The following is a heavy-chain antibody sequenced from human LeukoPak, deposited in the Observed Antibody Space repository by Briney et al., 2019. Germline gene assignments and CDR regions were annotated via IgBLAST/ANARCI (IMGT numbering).Heavy chain of an antibody. CDR3: ARDDPNYYDSSGYDY. D-gene: IGHD3-22*01. CDR2: INPNSGGT. V-gene: IGHV1-2*02. Sequence: ASVKVSCKASGYNFTGYYMHWVRQAPGQGLEWMGWINPNSGGTNYAQKFQGRVTMTRDTSISTAYMELNRLISDDTAVYYCARDDPNYYDSSGYDYWGQGTLVTVSS. CDR1: GYNFTGYY. J-gene: IGHJ4*02.